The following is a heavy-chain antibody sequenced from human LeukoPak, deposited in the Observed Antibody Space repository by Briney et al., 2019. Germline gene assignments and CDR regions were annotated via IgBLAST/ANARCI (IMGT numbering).Heavy chain of an antibody. CDR3: AKGAGGFSYYNWFDP. CDR2: IYTSGST. J-gene: IGHJ5*02. CDR1: GGSISSYY. V-gene: IGHV4-4*07. D-gene: IGHD5-18*01. Sequence: SETLSLTCTVSGGSISSYYWSWIRQPAGKGLEWIGRIYTSGSTNYNPSLKSRVTMSVDTSKNQFSLKLASVTAADTAIYYCAKGAGGFSYYNWFDPWGQGTLVTVSS.